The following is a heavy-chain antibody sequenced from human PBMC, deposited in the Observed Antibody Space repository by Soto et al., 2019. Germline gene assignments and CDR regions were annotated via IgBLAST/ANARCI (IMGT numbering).Heavy chain of an antibody. CDR2: MNPNSGNT. J-gene: IGHJ4*02. V-gene: IGHV1-8*01. D-gene: IGHD2-15*01. CDR3: ARGHARYCSGGSCFGFLF. CDR1: GYTFTSYD. Sequence: ASVKVSCKASGYTFTSYDINWVRQATGQGLEWMGWMNPNSGNTGYAQKFQGRVTMTRNTSISTAYMELSSLRSEDTAVYYCARGHARYCSGGSCFGFLFWGQGTLVTVSS.